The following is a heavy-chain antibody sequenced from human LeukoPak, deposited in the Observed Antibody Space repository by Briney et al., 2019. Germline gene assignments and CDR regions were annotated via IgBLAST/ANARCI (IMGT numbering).Heavy chain of an antibody. D-gene: IGHD3-3*01. CDR1: GGTFSSYT. CDR3: ARDARITIFGVEPTPPGELGY. V-gene: IGHV1-69*05. Sequence: SVKVSCKASGGTFSSYTISWVRQAPGQGLEWMGGIIPIFGTANYAQKFQGRVTITTDESTSTAYMELSSLRSEDTAVYYCARDARITIFGVEPTPPGELGYWGQGTLVTVSS. CDR2: IIPIFGTA. J-gene: IGHJ4*02.